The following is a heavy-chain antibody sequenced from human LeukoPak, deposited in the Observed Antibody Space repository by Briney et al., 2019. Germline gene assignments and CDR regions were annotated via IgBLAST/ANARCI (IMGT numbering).Heavy chain of an antibody. J-gene: IGHJ6*04. D-gene: IGHD3-10*01. Sequence: GRSLRLSCAASGFTFSSYGMHWVRQAPGKGLEWVAVISYDGSNKYYADSVKGRFTISRDNSKNTLYLQMNSLRAEDTAVYYCAKPYLHSMVRGYYYHGMDVWGKGTTVTVSS. V-gene: IGHV3-30*18. CDR2: ISYDGSNK. CDR3: AKPYLHSMVRGYYYHGMDV. CDR1: GFTFSSYG.